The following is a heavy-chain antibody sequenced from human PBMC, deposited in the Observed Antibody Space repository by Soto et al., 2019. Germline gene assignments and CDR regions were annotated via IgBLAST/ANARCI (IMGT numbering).Heavy chain of an antibody. CDR1: GGSISSGGYS. D-gene: IGHD2-2*01. CDR2: IYHSGST. J-gene: IGHJ5*02. CDR3: VRVPDR. Sequence: PSETLSLTCAVSGGSISSGGYSWSWIRQPPGKGLEWIGYIYHSGSTYYNPSLKSRVTISVDRSKNQFSLKLSSVTAADTAVYYCVRVPDRWGKGTLVTVSS. V-gene: IGHV4-30-2*01.